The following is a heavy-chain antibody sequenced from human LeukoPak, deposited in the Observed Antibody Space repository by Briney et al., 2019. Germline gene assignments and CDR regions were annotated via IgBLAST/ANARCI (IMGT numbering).Heavy chain of an antibody. CDR1: GGSISSHY. J-gene: IGHJ4*02. D-gene: IGHD3-22*01. V-gene: IGHV4-59*11. CDR2: IYYSGST. CDR3: ARVSSGYIFDY. Sequence: SETLSLTCTVSGGSISSHYWSWIRQPPGKGLEWIGYIYYSGSTNYNPSLKSRVTISVDTSKNQFSLKLSSVTAADTAVYYCARVSSGYIFDYWGQGTLVTVSS.